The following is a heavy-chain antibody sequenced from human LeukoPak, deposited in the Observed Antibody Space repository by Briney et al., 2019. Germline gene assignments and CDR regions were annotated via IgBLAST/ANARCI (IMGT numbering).Heavy chain of an antibody. V-gene: IGHV3-33*01. Sequence: GGSLRLSCAASGYTFSGYGMHWVRQAPGKGLEWVAVIWYDGSNKYYADSVKGRFTISRDNSKNTLYLQMNSLRSDDTAVYYCARGRYSGSYLLDYWGQGTLITVSS. CDR2: IWYDGSNK. D-gene: IGHD1-26*01. J-gene: IGHJ4*02. CDR3: ARGRYSGSYLLDY. CDR1: GYTFSGYG.